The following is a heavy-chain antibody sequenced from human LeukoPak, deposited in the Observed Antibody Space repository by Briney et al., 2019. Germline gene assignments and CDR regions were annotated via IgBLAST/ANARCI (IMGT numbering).Heavy chain of an antibody. CDR2: INSNGGSI. V-gene: IGHV3-20*04. CDR3: ARYCSSGTCYSKDDYYYNMDV. CDR1: GFTVSSNY. Sequence: GGSLRLSCAASGFTVSSNYMSWVRQAPGKGLEWVSGINSNGGSIGYADSVKGRFTVSRDNAKKSLYLQIHSLRAEDTALYYCARYCSSGTCYSKDDYYYNMDVWGKGTTVIVSS. D-gene: IGHD2-15*01. J-gene: IGHJ6*03.